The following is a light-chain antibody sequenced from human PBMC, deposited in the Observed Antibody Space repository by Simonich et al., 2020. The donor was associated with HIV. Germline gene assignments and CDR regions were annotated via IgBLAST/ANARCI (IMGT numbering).Light chain of an antibody. Sequence: EIVMTQSPATLSVAPGERATLSCRSSQSVSSNLAWYQQKPGPAPRLLIYDASTRATGIPARFSGSGSGTEFTLTISSMQSEDFAVYYCQQYNNWPYTFGQGTKLEIK. CDR2: DAS. V-gene: IGKV3-15*01. CDR1: QSVSSN. J-gene: IGKJ2*01. CDR3: QQYNNWPYT.